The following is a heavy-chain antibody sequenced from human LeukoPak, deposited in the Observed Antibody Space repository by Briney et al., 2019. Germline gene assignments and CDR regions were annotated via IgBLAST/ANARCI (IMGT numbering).Heavy chain of an antibody. CDR1: GFTFSTYW. V-gene: IGHV3-7*01. Sequence: PGGSLRLSCSASGFTFSTYWMSWVRQAPGKGLEWVANMRRDGNEIYYLDSVRGRFTISRDNAKNSLYLQMNSLRAEDTAVYYCASPVGATTVRAFDIWGQGTMVTVSS. J-gene: IGHJ3*02. CDR2: MRRDGNEI. CDR3: ASPVGATTVRAFDI. D-gene: IGHD1-26*01.